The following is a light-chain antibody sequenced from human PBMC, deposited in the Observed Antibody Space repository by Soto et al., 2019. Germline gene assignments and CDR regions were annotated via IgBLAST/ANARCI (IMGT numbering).Light chain of an antibody. V-gene: IGLV2-14*01. CDR1: SSEVGRYDF. J-gene: IGLJ1*01. CDR3: SSYTTSSTFV. Sequence: QSVLAQPASVSGSPGQSITISCTGTSSEVGRYDFVSWFQQHPGKAPKLMIYDVIIRLSGVSYHFSGSKSGNTASLTISGLQAEDEADYYCSSYTTSSTFVFGTGTKVTVL. CDR2: DVI.